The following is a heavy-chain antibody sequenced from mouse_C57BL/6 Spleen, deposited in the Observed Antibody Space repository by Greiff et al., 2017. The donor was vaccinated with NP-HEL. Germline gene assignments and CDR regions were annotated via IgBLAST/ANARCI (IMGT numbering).Heavy chain of an antibody. CDR1: GYAFSSSW. V-gene: IGHV1-82*01. J-gene: IGHJ4*01. CDR3: AREGGTRDAMDY. Sequence: QVQLQQPGPELVKPGASVKISCKASGYAFSSSWMNWVKQRPGKGLEWIGRIYPGDGDTNYNGKFKGKATLTADKSSSTAYMQLSSLTSEDSAVYFCAREGGTRDAMDYWGQGTSVTVSS. D-gene: IGHD3-3*01. CDR2: IYPGDGDT.